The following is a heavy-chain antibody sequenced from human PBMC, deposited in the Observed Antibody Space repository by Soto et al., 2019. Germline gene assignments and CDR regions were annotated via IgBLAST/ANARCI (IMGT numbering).Heavy chain of an antibody. J-gene: IGHJ3*02. CDR2: IYYSGST. D-gene: IGHD3-22*01. CDR3: ARLAYYDSSGYLFAAFDI. V-gene: IGHV4-39*01. CDR1: GGSVSSGSYY. Sequence: PSGTLSLTCTVSGGSVSSGSYYGAWIRQPPGKGLEWIGSIYYSGSTYYNPSLKSRVTISVDTSKNQFSLKLSSVTAADTAVYYCARLAYYDSSGYLFAAFDIWGQGTMVTVSS.